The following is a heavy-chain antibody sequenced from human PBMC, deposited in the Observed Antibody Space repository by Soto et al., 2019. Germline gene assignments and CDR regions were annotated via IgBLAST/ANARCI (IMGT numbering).Heavy chain of an antibody. J-gene: IGHJ3*01. CDR2: ISGYNGDA. Sequence: GASVKVSCKASGYTXTRYGISWVRQAPGQGLEWMGWISGYNGDANYARRFQGRVSMTIDTSTTTAYMELRTLTPDDTAVYYCAKKGQPPYYHHVREFGGQGTRVPVS. D-gene: IGHD3-16*01. V-gene: IGHV1-18*01. CDR1: GYTXTRYG. CDR3: AKKGQPPYYHHVREF.